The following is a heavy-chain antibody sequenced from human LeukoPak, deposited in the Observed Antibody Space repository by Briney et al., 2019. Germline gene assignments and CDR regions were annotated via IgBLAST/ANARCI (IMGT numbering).Heavy chain of an antibody. CDR1: GFTFSSYE. CDR2: ISWNTGSI. J-gene: IGHJ6*03. V-gene: IGHV3-9*01. D-gene: IGHD2-15*01. CDR3: ARGAGFPAYYYYMDV. Sequence: GGSLRLSCAASGFTFSSYEMNWVRQAPGKGLEWVSGISWNTGSIVYADSVKGRFTVSGDNAKNSLFLQMTSLRAEDTALYYCARGAGFPAYYYYMDVWGKGTTVTISS.